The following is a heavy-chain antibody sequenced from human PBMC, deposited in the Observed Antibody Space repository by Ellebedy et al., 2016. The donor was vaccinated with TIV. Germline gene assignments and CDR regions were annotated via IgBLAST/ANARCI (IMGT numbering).Heavy chain of an antibody. Sequence: GESLKISCVASGFKFSNYVMNWVRQAPGQGLEWVAAVTGGGGATYHTDSVKGRFTISRDNSKNTLYLQMNRLTVEDAAVYYCAKERENISNWSLLDSWGQGILVTVSS. D-gene: IGHD1-20*01. CDR3: AKERENISNWSLLDS. V-gene: IGHV3-23*01. CDR2: VTGGGGAT. J-gene: IGHJ4*02. CDR1: GFKFSNYV.